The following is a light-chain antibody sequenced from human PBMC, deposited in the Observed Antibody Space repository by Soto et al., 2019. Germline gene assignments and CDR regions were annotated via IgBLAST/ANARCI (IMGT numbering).Light chain of an antibody. J-gene: IGKJ4*01. CDR1: QSVGYS. V-gene: IGKV3-15*01. Sequence: EIVLTQSPATLSLSPGERATPSCRASQSVGYSLAWYQQAPGQAPRLLIYGASTRATDIPARFSGSGSGTEFTLTISSLQSEDFAVYYCQQYNSWLPVTFGGGTKVDIK. CDR2: GAS. CDR3: QQYNSWLPVT.